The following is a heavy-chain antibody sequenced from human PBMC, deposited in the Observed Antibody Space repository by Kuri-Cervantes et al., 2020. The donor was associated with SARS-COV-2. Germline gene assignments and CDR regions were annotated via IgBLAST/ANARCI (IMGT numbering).Heavy chain of an antibody. D-gene: IGHD2-15*01. V-gene: IGHV3-48*01. CDR1: GFTFDDYA. Sequence: LSLSCAASGFTFDDYAMHWVRQAPGKGLEWVSYISSSSSTIYYADSVKGRFTISRDNAKNTLYLQMNSLRAEDTAVYYCAKDQHGIIVVIAAIDYWGQGTLVTVSS. CDR2: ISSSSSTI. CDR3: AKDQHGIIVVIAAIDY. J-gene: IGHJ4*02.